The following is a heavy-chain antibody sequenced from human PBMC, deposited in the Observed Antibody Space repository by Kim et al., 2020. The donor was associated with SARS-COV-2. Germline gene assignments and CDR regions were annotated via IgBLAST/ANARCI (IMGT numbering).Heavy chain of an antibody. D-gene: IGHD5-12*01. Sequence: SVKGRFTISRDNSKNTLYLQMNSLRAEDTAVYYCAKDLHGYSGYDSAFDYWGQGTLVTVSS. V-gene: IGHV3-23*03. CDR3: AKDLHGYSGYDSAFDY. J-gene: IGHJ4*02.